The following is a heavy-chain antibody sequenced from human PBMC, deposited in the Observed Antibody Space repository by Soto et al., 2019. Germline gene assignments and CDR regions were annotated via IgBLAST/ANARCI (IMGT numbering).Heavy chain of an antibody. CDR1: GDTFTFYS. CDR3: ASSYGSGYRAFDY. CDR2: INPILSMS. Sequence: QVQLVQSGAEVKKPGSSVRVSCKASGDTFTFYSINWVRQAPGLGLEWMGRINPILSMSNYAQRFQGRVTMTADKYTSPAYMELSSLRSEDTAMYYCASSYGSGYRAFDYWGQGALVTVSS. V-gene: IGHV1-69*02. D-gene: IGHD3-10*01. J-gene: IGHJ4*02.